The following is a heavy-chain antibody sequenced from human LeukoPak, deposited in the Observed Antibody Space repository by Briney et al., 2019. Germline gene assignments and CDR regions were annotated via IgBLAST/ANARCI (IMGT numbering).Heavy chain of an antibody. J-gene: IGHJ6*02. D-gene: IGHD5-12*01. CDR3: ASYSGYDYYYYYGMDV. CDR2: INHSGST. V-gene: IGHV4-34*01. CDR1: GGSFSGYY. Sequence: SETPSLTCAVYGGSFSGYYWSWIRQPPGKGLEWIGEINHSGSTNYNPSLKSRVTISVDTSKNQFSLKLSSVTAADTAVYYCASYSGYDYYYYYGMDVWGQGTTVTVSS.